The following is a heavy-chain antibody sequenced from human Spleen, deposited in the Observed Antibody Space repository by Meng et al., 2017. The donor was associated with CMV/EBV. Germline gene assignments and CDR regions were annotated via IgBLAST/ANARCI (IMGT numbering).Heavy chain of an antibody. Sequence: SETLSLTCTVSGYSISSGYYWGWIRQPPGKGLEWIGSIYHSGSTYYNPSLKSRVTISVDTSKNQFSLKLSSVTAADTAVYYCARIVTGYYDSSGYYSRYYYYGMDVWGQGTTVTVSS. CDR1: GYSISSGYY. J-gene: IGHJ6*02. D-gene: IGHD3-22*01. CDR3: ARIVTGYYDSSGYYSRYYYYGMDV. V-gene: IGHV4-38-2*02. CDR2: IYHSGST.